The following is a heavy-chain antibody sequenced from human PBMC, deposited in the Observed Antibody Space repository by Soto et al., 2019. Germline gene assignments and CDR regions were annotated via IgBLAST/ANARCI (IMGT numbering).Heavy chain of an antibody. CDR2: IYHSRST. Sequence: QVQLQESGSGLVKPSQTLSLTCAVSGGSISSGGYSWSWIRQPPGKGLEWIGYIYHSRSTYYNSSLKSRVTILLDRFKNQFSLNLISVTAADTAVYYCARWLQGFDYWGQGILVTVSS. CDR3: ARWLQGFDY. V-gene: IGHV4-30-2*01. D-gene: IGHD3-22*01. CDR1: GGSISSGGYS. J-gene: IGHJ4*02.